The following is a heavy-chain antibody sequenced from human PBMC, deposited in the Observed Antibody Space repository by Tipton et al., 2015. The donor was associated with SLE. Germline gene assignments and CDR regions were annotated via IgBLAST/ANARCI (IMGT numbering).Heavy chain of an antibody. CDR1: GFTFSNYG. J-gene: IGHJ4*02. V-gene: IGHV3-30*02. CDR2: IRFDGSNK. Sequence: GSLRLSCAASGFTFSNYGMHWVRQAPGKGLEWVAFIRFDGSNKYYADSVKGRFTISRDNSKNTLYLQMNSLRPEDTAVYFCANIAVAGRAIYFFDYWGQGTLVTVSS. D-gene: IGHD6-19*01. CDR3: ANIAVAGRAIYFFDY.